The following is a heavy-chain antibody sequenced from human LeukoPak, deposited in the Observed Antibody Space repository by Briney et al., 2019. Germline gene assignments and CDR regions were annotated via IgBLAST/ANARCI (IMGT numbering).Heavy chain of an antibody. V-gene: IGHV3-9*01. J-gene: IGHJ4*02. CDR2: ISWNSGSI. CDR1: GFTFDDYA. D-gene: IGHD4-17*01. Sequence: GGSLRLSGAASGFTFDDYAMHWVRQAPGKGLEWVSGISWNSGSIGYADSVKGRFTISRDNAKNSLYLQMNSLRAEDTALYYCAKDRATVTTFFDYWGQGTLVTVSS. CDR3: AKDRATVTTFFDY.